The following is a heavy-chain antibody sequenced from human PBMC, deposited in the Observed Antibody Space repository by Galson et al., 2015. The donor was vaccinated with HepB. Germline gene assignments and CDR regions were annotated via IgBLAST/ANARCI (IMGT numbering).Heavy chain of an antibody. CDR3: ARDVDFWSGYVIDY. Sequence: SLRLSCAASGFTFSSYGMHWVRQAPGKGLEWVAVIWYDGSNKYYADSVKGRFTISRDNSKNTLYLQMNSLRAEDTAVYYCARDVDFWSGYVIDYWGQGTLVTVSS. V-gene: IGHV3-33*01. J-gene: IGHJ4*02. CDR1: GFTFSSYG. CDR2: IWYDGSNK. D-gene: IGHD3-3*01.